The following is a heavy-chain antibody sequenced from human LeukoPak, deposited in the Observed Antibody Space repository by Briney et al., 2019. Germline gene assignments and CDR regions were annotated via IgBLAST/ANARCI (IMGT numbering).Heavy chain of an antibody. Sequence: GGSLRLSCAASGFTVDDYAMHWVRQAPGKGLEWVSLISGDGGSTYYADSVKGRFTISRDNSKNSLYLQMNSLRTEDTALYYCAKDGTDYYDSSGLGCWGQGTLVTVSS. D-gene: IGHD3-22*01. V-gene: IGHV3-43*02. CDR2: ISGDGGST. CDR3: AKDGTDYYDSSGLGC. CDR1: GFTVDDYA. J-gene: IGHJ4*02.